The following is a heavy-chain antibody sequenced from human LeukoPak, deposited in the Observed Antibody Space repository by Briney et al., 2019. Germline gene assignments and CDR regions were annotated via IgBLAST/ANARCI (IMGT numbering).Heavy chain of an antibody. CDR1: GFTSSGYA. CDR2: ISGSGGST. J-gene: IGHJ4*02. V-gene: IGHV3-23*01. CDR3: AKGDGDYGFDY. Sequence: GGSLRLSCAASGFTSSGYAMSWVRQAPGKGLEWVSAISGSGGSTYYADSVKGRFTISRDNSKNTLYLQMNSLRAEDTAVYYCAKGDGDYGFDYWGQGTLVTVSS. D-gene: IGHD4-17*01.